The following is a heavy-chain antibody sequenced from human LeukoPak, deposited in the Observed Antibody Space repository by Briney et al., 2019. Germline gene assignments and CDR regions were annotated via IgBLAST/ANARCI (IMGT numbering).Heavy chain of an antibody. J-gene: IGHJ5*02. D-gene: IGHD3-3*01. CDR1: GNSISKSGWS. Sequence: SETLSLTCIVSGNSISKSGWSWGWIRQPPGKGLEWIGTMPYDENVSDNEIPSYNPSLKRRVTISADTSKNQLSLKVNSVTPVDTASYYCARLTLTGVGGRGWFDAWGQGTLVIVSS. CDR2: MPYDENVSDNEIP. CDR3: ARLTLTGVGGRGWFDA. V-gene: IGHV4-39*01.